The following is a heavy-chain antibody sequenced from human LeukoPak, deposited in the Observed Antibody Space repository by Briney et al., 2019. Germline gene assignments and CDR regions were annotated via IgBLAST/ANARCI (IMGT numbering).Heavy chain of an antibody. CDR1: GYSLLEVA. CDR3: AMTDRYAGRPFDY. Sequence: ASVKVSCKVSGYSLLEVAMHWVRQAPGKRLEWVGSFDPEDGEDGETHYAQKLQGRVTMTEDASTDTAYMELKSLRSEDTAVYYCAMTDRYAGRPFDYWGQGTLVTVSS. D-gene: IGHD5-12*01. J-gene: IGHJ4*02. CDR2: FDPEDGEDGET. V-gene: IGHV1-24*01.